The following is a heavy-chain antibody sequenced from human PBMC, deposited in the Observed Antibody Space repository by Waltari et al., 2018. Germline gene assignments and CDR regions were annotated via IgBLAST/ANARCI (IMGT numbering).Heavy chain of an antibody. CDR1: GCTFGDYA. V-gene: IGHV3-49*04. CDR3: CRSLTVSGAKYYFDF. Sequence: EVQRLDAGGGLVQPGQPLTLSCTPSGCTFGDYAVPWVRQVPGKGLEWVGFIRSKSIGGTRDDSRGVAFLQMNSLETGDTGVYYCCRSLTVSGAKYYFDFWGQGALVTVSS. D-gene: IGHD1-26*01. CDR2: IRSKSIGGT. J-gene: IGHJ4*02.